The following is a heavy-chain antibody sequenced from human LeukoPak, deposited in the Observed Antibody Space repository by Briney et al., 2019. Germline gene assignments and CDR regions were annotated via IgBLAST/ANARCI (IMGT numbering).Heavy chain of an antibody. CDR3: AKASDSAAAGARDGFDP. J-gene: IGHJ5*02. CDR1: GFTFSRCA. CDR2: FSGSGGST. D-gene: IGHD6-13*01. Sequence: GGSLRLSCAASGFTFSRCAMSWVRQAPGKGLEWVSTFSGSGGSTYYADSVKGRFTISRDNSKNTLYLQLNSLRAEDTAIYYCAKASDSAAAGARDGFDPWGQGTLVTVSS. V-gene: IGHV3-23*01.